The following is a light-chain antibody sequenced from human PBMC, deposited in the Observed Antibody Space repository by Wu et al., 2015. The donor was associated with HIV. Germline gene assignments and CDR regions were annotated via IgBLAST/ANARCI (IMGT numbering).Light chain of an antibody. CDR3: QQYNSYSPYS. CDR2: AAS. CDR1: QGISNF. Sequence: DIQMTQSPSPLSASVGDRVTITCRASQGISNFLAWYQQKPGKAPKLLIYAASSLQSGVPSRFSGSGSGTDFTLTISCLQSEDFATYYCQQYNSYSPYSFGQGTKLEIK. J-gene: IGKJ2*03. V-gene: IGKV1-16*01.